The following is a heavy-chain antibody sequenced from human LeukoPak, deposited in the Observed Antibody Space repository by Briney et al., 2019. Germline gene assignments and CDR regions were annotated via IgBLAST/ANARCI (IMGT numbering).Heavy chain of an antibody. D-gene: IGHD6-6*01. V-gene: IGHV1-2*02. CDR1: GYTFTGYY. J-gene: IGHJ3*02. Sequence: GASVKVSCKASGYTFTGYYMHWVRQAPGQGLEWMGWINPNSGGTNYAQKFQGRVTMTRDTSISTAYMELSRLRSDDTAVYYCARDMRASYSSSWGTDAFDIWGQGTMVTVSS. CDR2: INPNSGGT. CDR3: ARDMRASYSSSWGTDAFDI.